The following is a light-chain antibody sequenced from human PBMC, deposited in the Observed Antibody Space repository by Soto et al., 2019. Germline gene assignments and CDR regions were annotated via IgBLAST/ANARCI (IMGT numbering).Light chain of an antibody. Sequence: DIHMTQSPSSLSASVGDRVTIICQASQDITNYLNWYQQKPGKAPKLLIYDASNLETGVPSRFSGSGSGTHFSFTISNLQPEDIATYYYQQYDTVPFTFGKGTRLEMK. CDR3: QQYDTVPFT. V-gene: IGKV1-33*01. CDR2: DAS. CDR1: QDITNY. J-gene: IGKJ5*01.